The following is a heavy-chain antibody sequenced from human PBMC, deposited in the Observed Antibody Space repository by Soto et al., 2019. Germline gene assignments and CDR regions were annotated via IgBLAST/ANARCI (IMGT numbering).Heavy chain of an antibody. CDR1: GYSSTSYW. J-gene: IGHJ3*02. CDR2: IDPSDSYT. Sequence: GESLKISCKGSGYSSTSYWISWVRQMPGKGLEWMGRIDPSDSYTNYSPSFQGHVTISADKSISTAYLQWSSLKASDTAMYYCARVLRYFDWLTGPLDAFDIWGQGTMVTVSS. CDR3: ARVLRYFDWLTGPLDAFDI. D-gene: IGHD3-9*01. V-gene: IGHV5-10-1*01.